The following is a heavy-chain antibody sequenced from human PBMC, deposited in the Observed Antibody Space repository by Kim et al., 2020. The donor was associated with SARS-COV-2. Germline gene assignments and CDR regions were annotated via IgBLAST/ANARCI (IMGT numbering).Heavy chain of an antibody. J-gene: IGHJ5*02. D-gene: IGHD3-10*01. Sequence: SETLSLTCTVSGGSISSYYWSWIRQPPGKGLEWIGYIYYSGSTNYNHSLKSRVTISVDTSKNQFSLKLSSVTAADTAVYYCARDKWFGELSWFDPWGQGTLVTVSS. CDR3: ARDKWFGELSWFDP. V-gene: IGHV4-59*01. CDR1: GGSISSYY. CDR2: IYYSGST.